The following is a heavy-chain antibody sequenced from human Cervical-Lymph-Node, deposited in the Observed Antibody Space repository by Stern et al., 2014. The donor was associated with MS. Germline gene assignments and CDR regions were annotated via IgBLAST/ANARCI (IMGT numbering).Heavy chain of an antibody. V-gene: IGHV1-69*01. D-gene: IGHD3-3*01. J-gene: IGHJ5*02. Sequence: VQLVQSGAEVRKPGSSLRVSCKASGGTFRSNTISWVRQAPGQGLEWMGGIIPMFGTTNYAQKFQGRLTITADEYTNTTYMELSSLRSEDTAIYYCARVSVLRFFDWFDPWGQGTLVTVSS. CDR3: ARVSVLRFFDWFDP. CDR2: IIPMFGTT. CDR1: GGTFRSNT.